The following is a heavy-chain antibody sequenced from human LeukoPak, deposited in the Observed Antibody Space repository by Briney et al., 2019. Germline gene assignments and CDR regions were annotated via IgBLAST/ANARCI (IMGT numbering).Heavy chain of an antibody. CDR3: ARHYYSSGWYFDY. J-gene: IGHJ4*02. Sequence: PSETLSLTCTVSGGSISSSSYYWGWIRQPPGKGLEWIGCIYYSGSTYYNPSLKSRVTISVDTSKNQFSLKLSSVTAADTAVYYCARHYYSSGWYFDYWGQGTLVTVSS. CDR1: GGSISSSSYY. D-gene: IGHD6-19*01. V-gene: IGHV4-39*01. CDR2: IYYSGST.